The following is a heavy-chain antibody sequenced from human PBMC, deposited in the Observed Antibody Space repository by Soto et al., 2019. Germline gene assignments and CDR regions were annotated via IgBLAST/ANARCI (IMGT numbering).Heavy chain of an antibody. CDR2: IYPGDSDT. J-gene: IGHJ6*02. Sequence: GESLKISCKGSGYSFTSYWIGWVRQMPGKGLEWMGIIYPGDSDTRYSPSFQGQVTISADKSISTAYLQWSSLRASDTAMYYCARQSRYSHGSEGMDVWGQGNTVTVSS. V-gene: IGHV5-51*01. CDR3: ARQSRYSHGSEGMDV. CDR1: GYSFTSYW. D-gene: IGHD5-18*01.